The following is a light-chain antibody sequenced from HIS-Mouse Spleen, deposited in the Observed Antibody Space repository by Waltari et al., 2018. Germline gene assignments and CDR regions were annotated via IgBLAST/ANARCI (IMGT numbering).Light chain of an antibody. Sequence: EIVMTQSPATLSVSPGERATLSCRASQIVSSNLAWYQQKPGQAPRLLNYGASTRATGIPARFSGSGSGTEFTLTISSLQSEDFAVYYCQQYNNWPPYTFGQGTKLEIK. V-gene: IGKV3-15*01. CDR2: GAS. CDR1: QIVSSN. J-gene: IGKJ2*01. CDR3: QQYNNWPPYT.